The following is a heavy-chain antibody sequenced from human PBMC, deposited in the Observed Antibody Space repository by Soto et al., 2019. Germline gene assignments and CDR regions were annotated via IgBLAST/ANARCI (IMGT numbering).Heavy chain of an antibody. D-gene: IGHD4-4*01. J-gene: IGHJ4*02. Sequence: QVQLQESGPGLVKPSQTLSLTCTVSGGSISSGDYKWSWIRQPPGKGLEWIGYIYYSGYNYNNPSLRSRFTMSVDTSKNLFSLKLSSVTAADTAVYYCARSDNYVPFEYWGQGTLVTVSS. CDR2: IYYSGYN. CDR3: ARSDNYVPFEY. V-gene: IGHV4-30-4*01. CDR1: GGSISSGDYK.